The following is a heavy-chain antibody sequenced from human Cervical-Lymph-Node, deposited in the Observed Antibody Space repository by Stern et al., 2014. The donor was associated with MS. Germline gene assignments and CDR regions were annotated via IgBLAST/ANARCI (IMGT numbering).Heavy chain of an antibody. Sequence: VHLVESGGGVVRPGRSLRLSCAASGFTFSSYGMHWVRQAPAPGLQWVAFRSYDGSNEYYADSVKGRFTISRDNSNNTLYLQTNSLREEDTAVYYCARGVYDIWGQGTLVTVSP. CDR2: RSYDGSNE. D-gene: IGHD3-22*01. CDR1: GFTFSSYG. CDR3: ARGVYDI. J-gene: IGHJ4*02. V-gene: IGHV3-30*03.